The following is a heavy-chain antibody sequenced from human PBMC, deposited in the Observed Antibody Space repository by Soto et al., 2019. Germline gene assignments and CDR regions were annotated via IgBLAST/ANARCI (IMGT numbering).Heavy chain of an antibody. D-gene: IGHD3-22*01. Sequence: GGSLRLSCAASGFTFSSYSMNWVRQAPGKGLEWVSSISSSSSYIYYADSVKGRFTISRDNANNSLYLQMNSLRAEDTAVYYCARRPDMMYYYDSSGYHTNDAFDIWGQGTMVTVSS. CDR2: ISSSSSYI. CDR1: GFTFSSYS. J-gene: IGHJ3*02. V-gene: IGHV3-21*01. CDR3: ARRPDMMYYYDSSGYHTNDAFDI.